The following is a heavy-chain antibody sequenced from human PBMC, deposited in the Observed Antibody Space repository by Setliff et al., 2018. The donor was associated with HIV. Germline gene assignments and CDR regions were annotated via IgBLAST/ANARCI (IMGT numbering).Heavy chain of an antibody. J-gene: IGHJ4*02. CDR2: IFYSGTT. CDR3: ARLVGGDSSSSFFFDY. CDR1: GGSINSYY. Sequence: SETLSLTCTVSGGSINSYYWSWVRQPPGKGLEWIGYIFYSGTTSYNPSLKSRVTISVDTSKNQFSLKLSSVTAADTAVYYCARLVGGDSSSSFFFDYWGQVTLVTVSS. V-gene: IGHV4-59*08. D-gene: IGHD6-6*01.